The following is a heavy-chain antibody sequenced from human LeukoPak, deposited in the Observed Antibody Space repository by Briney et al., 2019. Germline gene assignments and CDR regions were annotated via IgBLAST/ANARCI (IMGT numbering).Heavy chain of an antibody. Sequence: SETLSLTCAVYGGSFSGYYWSWIRQPPGKGLEWIGEINHSGSTNYNPSLKSRVTISVDTSKNQFSLKLSSVTAADTAVYYCAGGPMVRGVPYYYYGMDVWGQGTTVTVSS. CDR1: GGSFSGYY. CDR3: AGGPMVRGVPYYYYGMDV. CDR2: INHSGST. V-gene: IGHV4-34*01. J-gene: IGHJ6*02. D-gene: IGHD3-10*01.